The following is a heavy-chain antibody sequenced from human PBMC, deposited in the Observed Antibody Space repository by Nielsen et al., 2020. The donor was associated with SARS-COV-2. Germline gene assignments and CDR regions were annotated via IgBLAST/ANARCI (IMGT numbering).Heavy chain of an antibody. D-gene: IGHD2-2*01. J-gene: IGHJ3*01. CDR3: AKDLTVGVPAATYDAFDL. CDR2: IWYDGSNK. V-gene: IGHV3-33*06. CDR1: GFTFNSYG. Sequence: GESLKISCAASGFTFNSYGMHWVRQAPGKGLEWVAVIWYDGSNKYYADSVKGRFTISRDNSKNTLYLQMNSLRAEDTAVYFCAKDLTVGVPAATYDAFDLWGQGTMVTVSS.